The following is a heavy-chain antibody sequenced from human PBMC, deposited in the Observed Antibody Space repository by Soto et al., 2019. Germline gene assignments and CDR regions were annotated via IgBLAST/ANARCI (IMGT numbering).Heavy chain of an antibody. Sequence: EVQLLESGGGLVQPGGSLRLSCAASGFTFSSYAMSWVRQAPGKGLEWVSAISGSGGSTYYADSVKGRFTISRDNSKHTLYMQMNSLRAEDTAVYYCAKDLENVVVVAAALLDYWGQGTLVTGSS. V-gene: IGHV3-23*01. CDR1: GFTFSSYA. D-gene: IGHD2-15*01. CDR2: ISGSGGST. CDR3: AKDLENVVVVAAALLDY. J-gene: IGHJ4*02.